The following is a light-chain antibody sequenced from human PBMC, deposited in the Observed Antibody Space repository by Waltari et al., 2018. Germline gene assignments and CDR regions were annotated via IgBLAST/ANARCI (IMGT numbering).Light chain of an antibody. CDR3: SSYTSSRAIFV. CDR1: GSDVGGYDY. J-gene: IGLJ1*01. V-gene: IGLV2-14*01. Sequence: QSALTQPASVSGSPGQSITISCTGTGSDVGGYDYASWYQRHPGKVPKVMIDDVNKRPSGVSDRFSGSKSGYTASLTISGLQAQDEADYYCSSYTSSRAIFVFGIGTKVTVL. CDR2: DVN.